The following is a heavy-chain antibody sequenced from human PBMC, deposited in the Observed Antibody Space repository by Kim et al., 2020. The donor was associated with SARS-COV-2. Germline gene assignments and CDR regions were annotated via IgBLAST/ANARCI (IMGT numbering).Heavy chain of an antibody. CDR3: ARAFGGSYYYGMDV. CDR1: GFTFSSYA. CDR2: ISYDGSNK. J-gene: IGHJ6*02. Sequence: GGSLGLSCAASGFTFSSYAMHWVRQAPGKGLEWVAVISYDGSNKYYADSVKGRFTISRDNSKNTLYLQMNSLRAEDTAVYYCARAFGGSYYYGMDVWGQGTTVTVSS. D-gene: IGHD3-10*01. V-gene: IGHV3-30*04.